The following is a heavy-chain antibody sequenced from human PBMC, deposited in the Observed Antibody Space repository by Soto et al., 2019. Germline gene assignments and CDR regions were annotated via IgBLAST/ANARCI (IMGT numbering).Heavy chain of an antibody. CDR2: IYYSGTT. CDR3: ASPVADVDYGRFGP. V-gene: IGHV4-39*01. Sequence: PSETLSLTCTVSGVSISSSNYYWGWIRQPPGKGLEWIGSIYYSGTTYYNPSLKSRVTMSVDTSKNQFSLKLSSVTAPDTACYFCASPVADVDYGRFGPWGQGTLVTVSS. D-gene: IGHD4-17*01. J-gene: IGHJ5*02. CDR1: GVSISSSNYY.